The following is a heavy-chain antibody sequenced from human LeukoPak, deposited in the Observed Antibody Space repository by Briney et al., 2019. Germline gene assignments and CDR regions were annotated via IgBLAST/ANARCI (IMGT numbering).Heavy chain of an antibody. V-gene: IGHV3-30-3*01. CDR3: ARGPNDYGDNNWFDP. CDR1: GFTFSSYV. J-gene: IGHJ5*02. D-gene: IGHD4-17*01. CDR2: ISYDGSNK. Sequence: GGSLRLSCAASGFTFSSYVMHWVRQAPGKGLEWVAVISYDGSNKYYADSVKGRFTISRDNSKNTLYLQMNSLRAEDTAVYYCARGPNDYGDNNWFDPWGQGTLVTVSS.